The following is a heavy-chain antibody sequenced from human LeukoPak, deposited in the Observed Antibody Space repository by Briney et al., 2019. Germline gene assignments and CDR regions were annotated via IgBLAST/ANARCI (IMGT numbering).Heavy chain of an antibody. CDR3: ARGIAAHLGYYYYGMDV. V-gene: IGHV3-23*01. J-gene: IGHJ6*02. CDR2: ISGSGATT. Sequence: PGGSLRLSCRVSGFTFISHAMSWVRQAPGKGLEWVSGISGSGATTYYAESVKGRFTISRDNSKYTLYVQMNSLRAEDTAVYYCARGIAAHLGYYYYGMDVWGQGTTVTVSS. D-gene: IGHD6-6*01. CDR1: GFTFISHA.